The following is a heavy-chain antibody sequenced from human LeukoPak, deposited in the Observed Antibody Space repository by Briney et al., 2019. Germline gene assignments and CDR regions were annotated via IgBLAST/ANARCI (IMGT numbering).Heavy chain of an antibody. V-gene: IGHV1-24*01. Sequence: ASVTVSCKVSGYTLTELSMHWVRQAPGKGLEWMGGFDPEDGETIYAQKFQGRVTMTEDTSTDTAYMELSSLRSEDTAVYYCATPYGDYVEWFDPWGQGTLVTVSS. CDR2: FDPEDGET. J-gene: IGHJ5*02. CDR3: ATPYGDYVEWFDP. CDR1: GYTLTELS. D-gene: IGHD4-17*01.